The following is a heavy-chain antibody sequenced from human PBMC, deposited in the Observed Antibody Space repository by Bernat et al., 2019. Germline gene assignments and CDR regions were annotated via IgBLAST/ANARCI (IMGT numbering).Heavy chain of an antibody. D-gene: IGHD3-3*01. CDR1: GDSISSSTYY. J-gene: IGHJ3*02. V-gene: IGHV4-39*07. CDR3: ARGSWVYYDFWSGTMGAFDI. Sequence: QLQLQESGPGLVKPSETLSLTCTVSGDSISSSTYYWGWIRQPPGKGLEWIGSVSNSESTYYNPSLKSRVTISVDTSKNQFSLKLSSVTAADTAVYYCARGSWVYYDFWSGTMGAFDIWGQGTMVTVSS. CDR2: VSNSEST.